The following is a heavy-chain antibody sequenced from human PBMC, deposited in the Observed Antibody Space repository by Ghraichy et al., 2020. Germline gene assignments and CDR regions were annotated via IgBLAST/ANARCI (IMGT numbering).Heavy chain of an antibody. J-gene: IGHJ3*02. D-gene: IGHD3-10*01. Sequence: SETLSLTCTVSGGSISSYYWSWIRQPPGKGLEWIGYIYYSGSTNYNPSLKSRVTISVDTSKNQFSLKLSSVTAADTAVYYCARGSGIHPMAIDAFDIWGQGTMVTVSS. V-gene: IGHV4-59*01. CDR2: IYYSGST. CDR3: ARGSGIHPMAIDAFDI. CDR1: GGSISSYY.